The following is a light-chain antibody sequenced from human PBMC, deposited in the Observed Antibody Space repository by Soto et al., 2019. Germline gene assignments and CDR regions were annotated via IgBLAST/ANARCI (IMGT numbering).Light chain of an antibody. J-gene: IGKJ4*01. Sequence: DIVMTQSPLFLSVTPGEPASISCRSSQSLLHDNGFNFLNWYLQKPGQSSQLLISLGSSRASGVPDRFIGSASGRDFTLLISRVEAEDVGVFYCMQALETPLTFGGGTKVDIK. CDR1: QSLLHDNGFNF. CDR3: MQALETPLT. CDR2: LGS. V-gene: IGKV2-28*01.